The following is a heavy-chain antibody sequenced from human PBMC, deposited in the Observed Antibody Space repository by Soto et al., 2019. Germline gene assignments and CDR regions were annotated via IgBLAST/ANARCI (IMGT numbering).Heavy chain of an antibody. D-gene: IGHD3-16*01. V-gene: IGHV4-59*08. CDR3: GRGGAACTCAWAQGLDY. Sequence: QVQLQESGPGLVKPSETLSLTCTVSGGSISSYYWSWIRQPPGKGLEWIGYIYYSGPTNYNPSLKSPVNTTVDTSNRQSSLRLSSVNAADTAAYSCGRGGAACTCAWAQGLDYWGQRPLVTVSS. CDR1: GGSISSYY. CDR2: IYYSGPT. J-gene: IGHJ4*02.